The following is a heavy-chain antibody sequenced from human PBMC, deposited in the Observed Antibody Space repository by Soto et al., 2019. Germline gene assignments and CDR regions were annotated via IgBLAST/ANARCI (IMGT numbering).Heavy chain of an antibody. CDR2: INANNGNT. Sequence: ASVKVSCKASGYTFTNLAIHWVRQAPGQGLEWMGWINANNGNTNYAQKLQGRVTMTADTSTSTAYMELTSLRSDDTAIYYCARDPIIVAGTHYLDYWGQGALVTVSS. J-gene: IGHJ4*02. CDR3: ARDPIIVAGTHYLDY. V-gene: IGHV1-18*01. CDR1: GYTFTNLA. D-gene: IGHD6-19*01.